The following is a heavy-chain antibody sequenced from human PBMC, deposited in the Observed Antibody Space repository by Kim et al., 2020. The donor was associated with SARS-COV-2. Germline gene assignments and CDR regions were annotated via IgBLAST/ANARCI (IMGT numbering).Heavy chain of an antibody. D-gene: IGHD1-26*01. V-gene: IGHV3-21*01. Sequence: GGSLRLSCVASGFTFSNYNMNWVRQAPGKGLEWVSFISSSSSYIYYADSVKGRFTISRDNAKNSLYLQMNSLRAEDTAVYYCARLDSGSYYDYFDYWGQGTLVTVSS. CDR3: ARLDSGSYYDYFDY. CDR1: GFTFSNYN. J-gene: IGHJ4*02. CDR2: ISSSSSYI.